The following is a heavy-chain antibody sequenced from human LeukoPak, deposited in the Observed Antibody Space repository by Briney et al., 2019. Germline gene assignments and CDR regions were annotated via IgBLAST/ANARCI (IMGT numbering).Heavy chain of an antibody. CDR3: VRDYETIEGSGSYPSDY. Sequence: GASVKVSCKASGYTFTNYYMHWVRQAPGQGLEWMGIIKPSADTTAYAQKFKGRLTMTRDTSTSTVYMELSSLRSEDTAVYYCVRDYETIEGSGSYPSDYWGQGTLVTVSS. CDR2: IKPSADTT. J-gene: IGHJ4*02. CDR1: GYTFTNYY. D-gene: IGHD3-10*01. V-gene: IGHV1-46*01.